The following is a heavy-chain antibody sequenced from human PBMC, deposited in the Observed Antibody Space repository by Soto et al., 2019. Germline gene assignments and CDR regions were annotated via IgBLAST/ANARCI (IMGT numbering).Heavy chain of an antibody. D-gene: IGHD1-20*01. J-gene: IGHJ4*02. CDR1: GGSISSYY. CDR2: IYYSGST. V-gene: IGHV4-59*08. Sequence: TLSLTCTVSGGSISSYYWSWIRQPPGKGLEWIGYIYYSGSTNYNPSLKSRVTISVDTSKNQFSLKLSSVTAADSAVYYCARQRSREVYYFDFRGQGTLVTVSA. CDR3: ARQRSREVYYFDF.